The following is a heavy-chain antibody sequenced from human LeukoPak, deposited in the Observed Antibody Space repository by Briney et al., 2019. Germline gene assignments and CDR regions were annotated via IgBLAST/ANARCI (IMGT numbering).Heavy chain of an antibody. J-gene: IGHJ4*02. CDR1: GFTYSHYG. D-gene: IGHD4-11*01. CDR2: IWSDATEK. Sequence: GGSLRLSCAASGFTYSHYGXHXXXXXXGXGLXWVAVIWSDATEKYYGDAVKGRXTISRDNSRNTLYLQMNSLRVEDTAVYYCAKDAQRGFDYSNSLEYWGQGTLVTVSS. V-gene: IGHV3-33*06. CDR3: AKDAQRGFDYSNSLEY.